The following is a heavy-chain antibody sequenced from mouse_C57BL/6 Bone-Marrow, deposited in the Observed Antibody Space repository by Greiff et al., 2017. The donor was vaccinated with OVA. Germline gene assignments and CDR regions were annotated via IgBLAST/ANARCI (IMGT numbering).Heavy chain of an antibody. Sequence: VQLQQSGAELVRPGTSVKVSCKASGYAFTNYLIEWVKQRPGQGLEWIGVINPGSGGTNYNEKFKGKATLTADKSSSTAYMQLSSLTSEDSAVYFCARGGYDWFAYWGQGTLVTVSA. CDR3: ARGGYDWFAY. J-gene: IGHJ3*01. CDR1: GYAFTNYL. D-gene: IGHD2-2*01. V-gene: IGHV1-54*01. CDR2: INPGSGGT.